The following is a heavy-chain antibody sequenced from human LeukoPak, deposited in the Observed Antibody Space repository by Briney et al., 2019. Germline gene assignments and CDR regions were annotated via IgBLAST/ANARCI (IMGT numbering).Heavy chain of an antibody. V-gene: IGHV1-2*02. Sequence: ASVTVSFKASGYTFTGYYMHWVRQAPGQGLEWMGWINPNSGGTNYAQKFQGRVTMTRDTSISTAYMELSRLRSDDTAVYYCARDRYYDFWATFDPWGQGTLVTVSS. J-gene: IGHJ5*02. D-gene: IGHD3-3*01. CDR3: ARDRYYDFWATFDP. CDR2: INPNSGGT. CDR1: GYTFTGYY.